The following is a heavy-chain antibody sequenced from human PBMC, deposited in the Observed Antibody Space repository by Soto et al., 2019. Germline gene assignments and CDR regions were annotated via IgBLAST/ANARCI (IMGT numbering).Heavy chain of an antibody. D-gene: IGHD4-4*01. CDR2: ISAYNGNT. J-gene: IGHJ6*02. CDR3: ARGGVTTVKFRGVYYYVMDL. V-gene: IGHV1-18*01. CDR1: GYTFTSYG. Sequence: VASVKVSCKASGYTFTSYGISWVRQAPGQGLEWMGWISAYNGNTNYAQKLQGRVTMTTDTSTSTAYMELRSLRSDDTAVYYCARGGVTTVKFRGVYYYVMDLWGQGSTVTVSS.